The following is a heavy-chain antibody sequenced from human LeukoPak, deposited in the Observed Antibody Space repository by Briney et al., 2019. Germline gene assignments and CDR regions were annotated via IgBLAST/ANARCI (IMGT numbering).Heavy chain of an antibody. D-gene: IGHD6-19*01. Sequence: GGSLRLSCAASGFTFSSFGMHWVRQAPGRGLEWVALILHDEKHYADSVKGRFTISRDNSNNTLYLQMNSLRADDTAVYYCARYSDSSGWPLDYWGQGTLVTVSS. CDR3: ARYSDSSGWPLDY. V-gene: IGHV3-33*05. CDR2: ILHDEK. CDR1: GFTFSSFG. J-gene: IGHJ4*02.